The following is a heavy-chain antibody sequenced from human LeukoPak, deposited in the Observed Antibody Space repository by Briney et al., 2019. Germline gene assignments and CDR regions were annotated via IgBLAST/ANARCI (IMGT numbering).Heavy chain of an antibody. CDR1: GYTFTSYD. D-gene: IGHD6-6*01. J-gene: IGHJ4*02. CDR2: MNPNSGNT. V-gene: IGHV1-8*01. CDR3: ARDWSIAARQRFGY. Sequence: GASVKVPCKASGYTFTSYDINWVRQATGQGLEWMGWMNPNSGNTGYAQKFQGRVTMTRNTSISTAYMELSSLRSEDTAVYYCARDWSIAARQRFGYWGQGTLVTVSS.